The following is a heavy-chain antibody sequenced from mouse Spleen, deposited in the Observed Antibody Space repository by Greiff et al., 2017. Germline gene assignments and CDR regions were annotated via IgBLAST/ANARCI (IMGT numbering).Heavy chain of an antibody. Sequence: QVQLQQPGAELVKPGASVKVSCKASGYTFTSYWMHWVKQRPGQGLEWIGRIHPSDSDTNYNQKFKDKATLTVDKPSSTAYMQLSSLTSEDSAVYYCARSPIYMITTVYYFDYWGQGTTLTVSS. V-gene: IGHV1-74*01. CDR3: ARSPIYMITTVYYFDY. J-gene: IGHJ2*01. CDR1: GYTFTSYW. CDR2: IHPSDSDT. D-gene: IGHD2-4*01.